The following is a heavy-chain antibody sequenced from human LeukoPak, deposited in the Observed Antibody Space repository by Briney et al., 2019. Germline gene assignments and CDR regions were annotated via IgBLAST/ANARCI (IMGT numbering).Heavy chain of an antibody. D-gene: IGHD6-6*01. CDR3: AKAFREYSSTSYSAFDI. CDR1: GFTVSSNY. J-gene: IGHJ3*02. V-gene: IGHV3-66*01. CDR2: IYRGGST. Sequence: GGSLRLSCAASGFTVSSNYMSWVRQGPGKGLEWVSVIYRGGSTYYADSVKGRFTISRDNSKNMLYLQMDSLRADDTAVYYCAKAFREYSSTSYSAFDIWGQGTMVTVSS.